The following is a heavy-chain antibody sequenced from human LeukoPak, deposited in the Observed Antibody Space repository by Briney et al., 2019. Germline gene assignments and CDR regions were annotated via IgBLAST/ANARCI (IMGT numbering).Heavy chain of an antibody. CDR1: SGSISNYD. D-gene: IGHD3-22*01. CDR3: ARVLDITMKWGAFDY. V-gene: IGHV4-34*01. CDR2: INHSGST. J-gene: IGHJ4*02. Sequence: SETLSLTCTVSSGSISNYDWSWIRQPPGKGLEWIGEINHSGSTNYNPSLKSRVTISVDTSKNQFSLKLSSVTAADTAVYYCARVLDITMKWGAFDYWGQGTLVTVSS.